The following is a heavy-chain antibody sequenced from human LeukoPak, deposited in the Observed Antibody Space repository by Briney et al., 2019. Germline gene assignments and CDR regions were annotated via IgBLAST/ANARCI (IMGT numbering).Heavy chain of an antibody. Sequence: GESLKISCKCSGYRFTSYWIGWVRQVPGKGLEWMGIVQPGDSDIRYSPSFQGQVTISADKSISTAYLQWSSLKASDTAMYYCARHSSDTAMALIDYWGQGTLVTVSS. CDR1: GYRFTSYW. CDR2: VQPGDSDI. V-gene: IGHV5-51*01. CDR3: ARHSSDTAMALIDY. J-gene: IGHJ4*02. D-gene: IGHD5-18*01.